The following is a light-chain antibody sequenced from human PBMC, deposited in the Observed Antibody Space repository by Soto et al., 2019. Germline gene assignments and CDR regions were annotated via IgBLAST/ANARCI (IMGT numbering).Light chain of an antibody. CDR3: QQYKSYSTWT. J-gene: IGKJ1*01. Sequence: DIEMNKSHSTLSPSVGEKVTITCRASQSISSWLAWYQQKPGKAPKLLVYDASSLESGVPSRFSGSVSGTEFTLTISSLQTDDFATYYGQQYKSYSTWTFGQGTKVDIK. CDR2: DAS. V-gene: IGKV1-5*01. CDR1: QSISSW.